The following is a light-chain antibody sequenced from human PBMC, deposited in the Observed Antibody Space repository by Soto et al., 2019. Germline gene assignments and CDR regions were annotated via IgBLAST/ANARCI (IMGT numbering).Light chain of an antibody. V-gene: IGKV1-39*01. J-gene: IGKJ4*01. CDR2: AAS. Sequence: DIQMTQSPSSLSASVGDRVTITCRASQSISSYLNWYQQKPGKAPKLLIYAASSLQSGVPSRFSGCGSGTDFTLTISSLQPEDFATYDCQQSYSTPLTFGGGTKVEIK. CDR3: QQSYSTPLT. CDR1: QSISSY.